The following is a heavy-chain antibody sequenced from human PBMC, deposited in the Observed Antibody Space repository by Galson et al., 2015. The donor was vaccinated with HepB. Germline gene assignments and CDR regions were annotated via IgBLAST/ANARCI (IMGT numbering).Heavy chain of an antibody. V-gene: IGHV3-23*01. Sequence: SLRLSCAASGFTFHTYAMSWVRQAPGKGLEWVSTISGSGGSTYYADSVKGRFTIFKDNSKDTLYLQLKSLRAEDTAVYYCAKDRDSSSWSIYFYYGMDVWGPGTTVTVSS. J-gene: IGHJ6*02. CDR3: AKDRDSSSWSIYFYYGMDV. D-gene: IGHD6-19*01. CDR2: ISGSGGST. CDR1: GFTFHTYA.